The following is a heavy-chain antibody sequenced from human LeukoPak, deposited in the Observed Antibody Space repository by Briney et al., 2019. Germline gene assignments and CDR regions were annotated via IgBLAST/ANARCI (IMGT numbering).Heavy chain of an antibody. CDR3: ARETYNDAWYGDL. Sequence: SETLSLSCTVSGGSISSYTWSWTRQPAGMRLEWIGRIYSSGTTNYNPSFESRVTMSVDTSKSQFYLKLTSVTAADTAVYYCARETYNDAWYGDLWGQGSLVTVSP. CDR2: IYSSGTT. V-gene: IGHV4-4*07. D-gene: IGHD3-16*01. J-gene: IGHJ5*02. CDR1: GGSISSYT.